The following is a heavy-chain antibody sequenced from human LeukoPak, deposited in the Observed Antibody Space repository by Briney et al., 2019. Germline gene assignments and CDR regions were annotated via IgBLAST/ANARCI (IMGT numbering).Heavy chain of an antibody. J-gene: IGHJ4*02. CDR1: GGSSSGTHW. CDR3: ARNYGDNNFDY. D-gene: IGHD4-17*01. CDR2: VYHSGST. V-gene: IGHV4-4*02. Sequence: SEKLSRNAAGSGGSSSGTHWWSWVRQHPGKGLEWIGEVYHSGSTNYKPPLKGPVTISVDKSQSQFALTLTSVTAADTAVYYCARNYGDNNFDYWGQGTLVTVSS.